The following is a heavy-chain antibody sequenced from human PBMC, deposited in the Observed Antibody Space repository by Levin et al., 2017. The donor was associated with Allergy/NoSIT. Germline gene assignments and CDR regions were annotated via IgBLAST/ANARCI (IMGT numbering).Heavy chain of an antibody. D-gene: IGHD3-3*01. V-gene: IGHV4-59*01. CDR2: IYYSGST. J-gene: IGHJ3*02. CDR1: GGSISSYY. Sequence: SQTLSLTCTVSGGSISSYYWSWIRQPPGKGLEWIGYIYYSGSTNYNPSLKSRVTISVDTSKNQFSLKLSSVTAADTAVYYCARDAPYDFWSVMGHAFDIWGQGTMVTVSS. CDR3: ARDAPYDFWSVMGHAFDI.